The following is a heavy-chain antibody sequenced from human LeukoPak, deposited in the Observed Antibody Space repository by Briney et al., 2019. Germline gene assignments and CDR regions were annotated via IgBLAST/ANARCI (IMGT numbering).Heavy chain of an antibody. V-gene: IGHV3-21*01. Sequence: PGGSLRLSCAASGFTFSSYSMNWVRQAPGKGLEWVSSISSSSSYIYYADSVKGRFTISRDNAKSSLYLQMNSLRAEDTAVYYCARMLGVAGTSGYWGQGTLVTVSS. J-gene: IGHJ4*02. CDR2: ISSSSSYI. D-gene: IGHD6-19*01. CDR3: ARMLGVAGTSGY. CDR1: GFTFSSYS.